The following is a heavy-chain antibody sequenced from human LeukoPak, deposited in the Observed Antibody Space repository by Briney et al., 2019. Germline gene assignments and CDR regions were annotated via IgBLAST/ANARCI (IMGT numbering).Heavy chain of an antibody. CDR3: ARAGYDSAILT. V-gene: IGHV4-59*08. D-gene: IGHD5-12*01. J-gene: IGHJ5*02. Sequence: SETLSLTCTVSGGSISSYYWSWIRQPPGKGLEWIGYIYYSGSTNYNPSLKSRVTISVDTSKNQFSLKLSSVTAADTAVYYCARAGYDSAILTWGQGTLVTVSS. CDR2: IYYSGST. CDR1: GGSISSYY.